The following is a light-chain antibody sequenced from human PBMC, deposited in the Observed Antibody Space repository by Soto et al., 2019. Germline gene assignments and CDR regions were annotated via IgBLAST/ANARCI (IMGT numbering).Light chain of an antibody. J-gene: IGKJ1*01. V-gene: IGKV3-20*01. Sequence: EIVLTQSPGTLSLSPGERATLCCRASQSVSSIYLAWYQQKPGQAPRLLIYGASSRATGIPDRFSGSGSGTDFTLTICRLEPEDFAVYYCQQYGSSRWTFGQGTKVDIK. CDR3: QQYGSSRWT. CDR2: GAS. CDR1: QSVSSIY.